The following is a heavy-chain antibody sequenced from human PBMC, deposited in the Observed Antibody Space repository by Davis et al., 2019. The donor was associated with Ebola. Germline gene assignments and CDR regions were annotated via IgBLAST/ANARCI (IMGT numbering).Heavy chain of an antibody. D-gene: IGHD6-13*01. J-gene: IGHJ4*02. CDR1: GYTFTSYG. CDR3: ARDIRTYSSSWCGDY. V-gene: IGHV1-18*01. CDR2: ISAYNGNT. Sequence: ASVKVSCKASGYTFTSYGISWVRQAPAQGLEWMGWISAYNGNTNYAQKLQGRVTMTTATTTSTAYMELRSLRSDDTAVYYCARDIRTYSSSWCGDYWGQGTLVTVSS.